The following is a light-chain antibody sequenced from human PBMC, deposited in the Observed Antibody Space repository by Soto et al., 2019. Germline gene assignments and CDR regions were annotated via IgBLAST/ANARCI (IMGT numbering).Light chain of an antibody. V-gene: IGKV3-11*01. CDR2: DAS. Sequence: EIVLTQSQATLSLSPGERATLSCRASQSFSSYLAWYQQKPGQAPRLLIYDASKRATGIPARFSGRGSGTDFTLTISRLEPEDFAVYYCQQRSNWPPVITFGQGTRLEIK. CDR3: QQRSNWPPVIT. CDR1: QSFSSY. J-gene: IGKJ5*01.